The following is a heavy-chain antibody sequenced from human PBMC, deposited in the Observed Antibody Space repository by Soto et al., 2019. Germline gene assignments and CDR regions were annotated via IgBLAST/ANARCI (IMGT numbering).Heavy chain of an antibody. J-gene: IGHJ4*02. Sequence: ASVKVSCKASGYTLSGFYLHWVRQAPGQGLEWMGWINPNSGGTNYAQKFQGRVTMTRDTSISTAYMELSRLRSDDTAVYYCARDLSSSSPAFDYWGQGTLVTVSS. CDR3: ARDLSSSSPAFDY. D-gene: IGHD6-6*01. CDR1: GYTLSGFY. CDR2: INPNSGGT. V-gene: IGHV1-2*02.